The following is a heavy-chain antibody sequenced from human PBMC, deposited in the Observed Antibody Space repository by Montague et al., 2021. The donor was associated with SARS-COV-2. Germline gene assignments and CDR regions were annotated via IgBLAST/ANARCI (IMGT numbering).Heavy chain of an antibody. J-gene: IGHJ3*02. CDR3: ARILGTYYDFWSGERAIDAFDI. V-gene: IGHV4-4*07. Sequence: SETLSLTCSVSGGSLRGHWWSWIRQPAGKGLEWIGRIYTSGSTNYNPSLKSRVTISVDTSKNQFSLKLSSVTAADTAVYYCARILGTYYDFWSGERAIDAFDIWGRGTMVTVSS. CDR1: GGSLRGHW. D-gene: IGHD3-3*01. CDR2: IYTSGST.